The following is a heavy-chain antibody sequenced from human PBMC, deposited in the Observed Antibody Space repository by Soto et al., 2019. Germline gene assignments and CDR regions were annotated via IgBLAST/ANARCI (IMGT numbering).Heavy chain of an antibody. J-gene: IGHJ4*02. D-gene: IGHD6-19*01. Sequence: EVQLLDSGGGLVQPGGSLRLSCAASGFTFSSYAMSWVRQAPGKGLEWVSAISGSGGSTYYADSVKGRFTISRDNSENTLYLQMNRLRAEDTAVYYCAKEGYSSGWYDYWGQGTLVTVSS. V-gene: IGHV3-23*01. CDR2: ISGSGGST. CDR1: GFTFSSYA. CDR3: AKEGYSSGWYDY.